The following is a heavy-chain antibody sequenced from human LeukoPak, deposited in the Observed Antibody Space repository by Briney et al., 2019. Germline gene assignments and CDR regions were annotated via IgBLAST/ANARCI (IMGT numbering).Heavy chain of an antibody. CDR3: ARGRVSSSTWYSTYYYYFYMDV. D-gene: IGHD1-1*01. V-gene: IGHV4-61*09. Sequence: SQTLSLTCTVSGGSISSGNYCWSWIRRPAGKGLEWIGHIYISGNTNYNPSLKSRVTISVDTSKNQFSLKLSSVTAADTAVYFCARGRVSSSTWYSTYYYYFYMDVWGKGTTVTVSS. CDR2: IYISGNT. J-gene: IGHJ6*03. CDR1: GGSISSGNYC.